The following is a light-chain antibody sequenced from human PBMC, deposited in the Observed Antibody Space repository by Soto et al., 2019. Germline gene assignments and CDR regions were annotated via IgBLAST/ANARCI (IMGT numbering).Light chain of an antibody. CDR3: QQSYSSPYT. CDR1: QSISSN. CDR2: DAS. J-gene: IGKJ2*01. V-gene: IGKV3-15*01. Sequence: EIVLTQSPATLSVSPGEGATLSCRASQSISSNLAWYQQKPGQSPSLLIYDASTRATGVPARFSGSGSGTEFTLTINSLQSEDFAVYYCQQSYSSPYTFGQGTKLEIK.